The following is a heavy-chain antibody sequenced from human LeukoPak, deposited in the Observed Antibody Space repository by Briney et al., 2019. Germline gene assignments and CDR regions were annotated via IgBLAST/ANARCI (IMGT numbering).Heavy chain of an antibody. CDR3: TRSLGVVIHGGMDV. CDR2: IYYTGST. D-gene: IGHD3-3*01. CDR1: GGSISSYH. Sequence: SETLSLTCTVSGGSISSYHWSWTRQPPGKGLEWIGHIYYTGSTNYNPSLKSRVTISLDTSKNQFSLKLSSVTAADTAVYYCTRSLGVVIHGGMDVWGQGTTVTVSS. J-gene: IGHJ6*02. V-gene: IGHV4-59*01.